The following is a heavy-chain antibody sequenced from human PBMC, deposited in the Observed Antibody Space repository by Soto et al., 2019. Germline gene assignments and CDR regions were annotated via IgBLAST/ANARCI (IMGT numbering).Heavy chain of an antibody. D-gene: IGHD1-26*01. CDR2: ISYDGSNK. CDR3: AKVGFSGSSNYYYYYGMDV. Sequence: QVQLVESGGGVVQPGRSLRLSCAASGFTFSNYGMHWVRQAPGKGLEWVAVISYDGSNKYHADSVKGRFTISRDNSKNTLYLQMNSLRAEDTAVYYCAKVGFSGSSNYYYYYGMDVWGQWTTVTVSS. V-gene: IGHV3-30*18. CDR1: GFTFSNYG. J-gene: IGHJ6*02.